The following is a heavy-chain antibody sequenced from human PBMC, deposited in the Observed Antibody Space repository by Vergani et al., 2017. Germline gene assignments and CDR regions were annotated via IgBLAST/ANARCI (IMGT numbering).Heavy chain of an antibody. CDR1: GGSFSGYY. CDR2: INHSGST. Sequence: QVQLQQWGAGLLKPSETLSLTCAVYGGSFSGYYWSWIRQPPGKGLEWIGEINHSGSTNYNPSLKSRVTISVDTSKNQFSLKLSSVTAADTAVYSCARDLYIVVVPGPFDPWGQGTLVTVSS. D-gene: IGHD2-2*01. V-gene: IGHV4-34*01. CDR3: ARDLYIVVVPGPFDP. J-gene: IGHJ5*02.